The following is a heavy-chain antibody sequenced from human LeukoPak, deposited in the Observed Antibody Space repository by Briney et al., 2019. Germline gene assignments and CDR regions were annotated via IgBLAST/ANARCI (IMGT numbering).Heavy chain of an antibody. V-gene: IGHV3-23*01. Sequence: GGSLRLSCAASGFTFSSYAMSWFRQAPGKGLEWVSAISGSGGSTYYADSVKGRFTISRDNSKNTLYLQMNSLRAEDTAVYYCAKSPYYYDSSGYYYLPYWGQGTLVTVSS. J-gene: IGHJ4*02. D-gene: IGHD3-22*01. CDR1: GFTFSSYA. CDR3: AKSPYYYDSSGYYYLPY. CDR2: ISGSGGST.